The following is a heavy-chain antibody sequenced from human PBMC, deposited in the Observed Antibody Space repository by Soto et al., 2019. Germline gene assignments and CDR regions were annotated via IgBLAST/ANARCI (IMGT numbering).Heavy chain of an antibody. CDR3: AKDSVHYPDSGGGNWFDP. Sequence: GGSLRLSCAASGFTFSSYAMSWVRQAPGKGLEWVSAISGSGGSTYYADSVKGRFTISRDNSKNTLYLQMNSLRAEDTAVYYCAKDSVHYPDSGGGNWFDPWGQGTLVTVSS. CDR2: ISGSGGST. V-gene: IGHV3-23*01. CDR1: GFTFSSYA. D-gene: IGHD4-17*01. J-gene: IGHJ5*02.